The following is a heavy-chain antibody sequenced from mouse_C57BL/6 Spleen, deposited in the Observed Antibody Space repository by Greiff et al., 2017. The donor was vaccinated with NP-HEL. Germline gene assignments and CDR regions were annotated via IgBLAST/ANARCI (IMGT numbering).Heavy chain of an antibody. V-gene: IGHV5-4*01. J-gene: IGHJ3*01. CDR1: GFTFSSYA. CDR3: ARAEAY. CDR2: ISDGGSYT. Sequence: DVQLVESGGGLVKPGGSLKLSCAASGFTFSSYAMSWVRQTPEKRLEWVATISDGGSYTYYPDNVKGRFTISRDNAKNNLYLQMSHLKSEDTAMYYCARAEAYWGQGTLVTVSA.